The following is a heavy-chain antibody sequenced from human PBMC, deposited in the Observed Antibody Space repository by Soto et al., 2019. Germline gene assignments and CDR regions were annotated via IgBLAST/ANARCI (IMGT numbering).Heavy chain of an antibody. D-gene: IGHD3-10*01. J-gene: IGHJ6*03. Sequence: PSETLSLTCTVSGGSISSGGYYWSWIRQHPGKGLEWIGYIYYSGSTYYNPSLKSRVTISVDTSKNQFSLKLSSVTAADTAVYYCARVRVAGDGSGRYYYYMDVWGKRTTVTVSS. V-gene: IGHV4-31*02. CDR2: IYYSGST. CDR1: GGSISSGGYY. CDR3: ARVRVAGDGSGRYYYYMDV.